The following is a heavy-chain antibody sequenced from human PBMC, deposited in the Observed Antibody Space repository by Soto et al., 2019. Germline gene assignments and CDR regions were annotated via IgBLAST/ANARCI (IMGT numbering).Heavy chain of an antibody. Sequence: EVQLLESGGGLVQPGGSLRLSCAASGFTFSSYAMSWVRQAPGKGLEWVSALSSSGGTTYYADSVKGRFAISRDSSTNTLYLQMNSLRAEDTAVYYCAKVAGYYGSGQIGYFDYWGQGTLVTVSS. D-gene: IGHD3-10*01. J-gene: IGHJ4*02. CDR1: GFTFSSYA. V-gene: IGHV3-23*01. CDR2: LSSSGGTT. CDR3: AKVAGYYGSGQIGYFDY.